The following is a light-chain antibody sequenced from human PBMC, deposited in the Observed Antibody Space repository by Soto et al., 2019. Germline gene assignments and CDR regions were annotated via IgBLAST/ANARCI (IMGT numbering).Light chain of an antibody. Sequence: QSVLTQPASVSGSPGQSITISCTGTSSDVGAYNYVSWYQQYPGRAPKLMIYDVTNRPSGVSNRFSGSKSGNTASLTISGLQAEDEADYYCRSYTASSTRVFGTGNKVTVL. J-gene: IGLJ1*01. CDR3: RSYTASSTRV. CDR1: SSDVGAYNY. CDR2: DVT. V-gene: IGLV2-14*03.